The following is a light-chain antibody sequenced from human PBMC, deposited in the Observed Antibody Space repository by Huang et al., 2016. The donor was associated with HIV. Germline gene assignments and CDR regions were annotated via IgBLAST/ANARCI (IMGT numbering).Light chain of an antibody. CDR1: QSVTIW. Sequence: DIQMTQSPSTLSAAVGDRVTITCRASQSVTIWLAWFQQKPGKAPKLLIYTASTLESGVPSRVSGSGSGTEFTLTIDSLQPDDVATYYCQQYSRSATFGQGTKLEIK. CDR2: TAS. V-gene: IGKV1-5*03. J-gene: IGKJ2*01. CDR3: QQYSRSAT.